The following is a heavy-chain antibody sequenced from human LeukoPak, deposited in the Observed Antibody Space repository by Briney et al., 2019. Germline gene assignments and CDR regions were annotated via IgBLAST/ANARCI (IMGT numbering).Heavy chain of an antibody. V-gene: IGHV1-69*13. J-gene: IGHJ3*02. D-gene: IGHD1-26*01. CDR1: GGTFSSYA. CDR2: IIPIFGTA. CDR3: ARPQSWEPHWVHAFDI. Sequence: SVKVSCKASGGTFSSYAISWVRQAPGQGLEWMGGIIPIFGTANYAQKFQGRVTITADESTSTAYMELRSLRSEDTAVYYCARPQSWEPHWVHAFDIWGQGTMVTVSS.